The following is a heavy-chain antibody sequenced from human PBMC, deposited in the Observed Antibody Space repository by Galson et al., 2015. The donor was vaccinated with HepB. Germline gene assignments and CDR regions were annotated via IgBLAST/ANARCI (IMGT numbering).Heavy chain of an antibody. Sequence: SLRLSCAASGFTFSSYAMHWVRQAPGKGLEWVAVISYDGSNKYYADSVKGRFTISRDNSKNTLYLQMNSLRAEDTAVYYCARDSIVAAAGKPLDYWGQGTLVTVSS. V-gene: IGHV3-30-3*01. CDR2: ISYDGSNK. CDR3: ARDSIVAAAGKPLDY. D-gene: IGHD6-13*01. CDR1: GFTFSSYA. J-gene: IGHJ4*02.